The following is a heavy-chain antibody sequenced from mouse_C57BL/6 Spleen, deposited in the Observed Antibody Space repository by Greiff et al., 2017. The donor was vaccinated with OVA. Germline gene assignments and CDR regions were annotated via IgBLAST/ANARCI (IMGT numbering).Heavy chain of an antibody. CDR3: AIIYYGYDGETAGGYYFDY. CDR1: GYTFTSYW. Sequence: QVQLQQPGADLVKPGASVTVSCKASGYTFTSYWLPWVKQRPGPGLEWIGRLHPSDSDPNYHQKFTGTATLTVDKSSSTAYMQLSSLTSEDSAVYYCAIIYYGYDGETAGGYYFDYWGQGTTLTVSS. CDR2: LHPSDSDP. V-gene: IGHV1-74*01. D-gene: IGHD2-2*01. J-gene: IGHJ2*01.